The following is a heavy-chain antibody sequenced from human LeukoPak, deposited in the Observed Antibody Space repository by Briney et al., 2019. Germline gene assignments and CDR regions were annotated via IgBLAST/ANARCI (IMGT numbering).Heavy chain of an antibody. J-gene: IGHJ4*02. CDR3: ARVGNPSGDEDY. Sequence: ASVKVSCKASGYTFTSYDINWVRQAPGQGLEGMGIINPSGGSTSYAQKFQGRVTMTRDTSTSTVYMELSSLRSEDTAVYYCARVGNPSGDEDYWGQGTLVTVSS. D-gene: IGHD7-27*01. CDR1: GYTFTSYD. V-gene: IGHV1-46*01. CDR2: INPSGGST.